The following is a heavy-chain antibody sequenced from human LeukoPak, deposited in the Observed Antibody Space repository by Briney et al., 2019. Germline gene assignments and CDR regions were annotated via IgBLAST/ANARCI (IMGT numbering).Heavy chain of an antibody. CDR1: GYTFTSYG. CDR3: ARGEATIPYYYYYYGMDV. V-gene: IGHV1-8*01. Sequence: ASVKVSCKASGYTFTSYGINWVRQATGQGLEWMGWMNPNSGNTGYAQKFQGRVTMTRNTSISTAYMELSSLRSEDTAVYYCARGEATIPYYYYYYGMDVWGQGTTVTVSS. J-gene: IGHJ6*02. CDR2: MNPNSGNT. D-gene: IGHD5-12*01.